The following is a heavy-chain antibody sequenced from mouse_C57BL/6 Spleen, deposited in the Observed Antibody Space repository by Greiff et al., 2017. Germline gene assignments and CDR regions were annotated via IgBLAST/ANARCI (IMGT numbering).Heavy chain of an antibody. Sequence: QVQLQQPGAELVKPGASVKLSCKASGYTFTSYWMHWVKQRPGRGLEWIGRIDPNSGGTKYNEKFKSKATLTVDKPSSTAYMQLSSLTSDDSAVYYCASFYGSSYVEAMDYWGQGTSVTVSS. CDR2: IDPNSGGT. CDR3: ASFYGSSYVEAMDY. CDR1: GYTFTSYW. D-gene: IGHD1-1*01. V-gene: IGHV1-72*01. J-gene: IGHJ4*01.